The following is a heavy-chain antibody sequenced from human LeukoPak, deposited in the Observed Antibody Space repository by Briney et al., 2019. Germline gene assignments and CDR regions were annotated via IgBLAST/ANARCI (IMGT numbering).Heavy chain of an antibody. J-gene: IGHJ4*02. D-gene: IGHD2-2*01. CDR1: EFTFSLYA. V-gene: IGHV3-21*05. CDR3: ARDTYQPGLIDC. CDR2: INDVSSDV. Sequence: GGSLRLSCAASEFTFSLYAMNWVRQAPGKGLEWVSYINDVSSDVHYADSVKGRFTISRDNAKNTLYLQMNSLRAEDTAVYYCARDTYQPGLIDCWGQGTLVTVSS.